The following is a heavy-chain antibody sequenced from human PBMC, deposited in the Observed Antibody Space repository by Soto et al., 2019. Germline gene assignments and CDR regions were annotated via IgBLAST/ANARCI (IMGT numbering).Heavy chain of an antibody. CDR2: ISYDGSNK. D-gene: IGHD6-13*01. CDR1: GFTFSSYA. J-gene: IGHJ4*02. Sequence: VGSLRLSCAASGFTFSSYAMHWVRQAPGKGLEWVAVISYDGSNKYYTDSVKGRFTISRDNSKNTLYLQMNSLRAEDTAVYYCARTKETSGWYNFDYWGQGTLVTVSS. V-gene: IGHV3-30-3*01. CDR3: ARTKETSGWYNFDY.